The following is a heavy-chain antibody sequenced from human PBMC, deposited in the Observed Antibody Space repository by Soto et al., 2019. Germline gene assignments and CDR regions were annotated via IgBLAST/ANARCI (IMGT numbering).Heavy chain of an antibody. J-gene: IGHJ4*02. CDR1: GFTFSSYA. D-gene: IGHD3-10*01. Sequence: GGSLRLSCAASGFTFSSYAMSWVRQAPGKGLEWVSAISGSGGSTYYADSVKGRFTISRDNSKNTLYLQMNSLRAEDTAVYYCAKDRTNYYGSGSYYRGTFFDYWGQGTLVTVSS. CDR2: ISGSGGST. CDR3: AKDRTNYYGSGSYYRGTFFDY. V-gene: IGHV3-23*01.